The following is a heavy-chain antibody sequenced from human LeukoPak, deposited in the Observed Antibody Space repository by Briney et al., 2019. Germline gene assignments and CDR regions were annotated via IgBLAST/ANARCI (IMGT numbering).Heavy chain of an antibody. CDR1: GFTFSSYA. V-gene: IGHV3-21*01. J-gene: IGHJ4*02. CDR2: ISSSSSYI. Sequence: SEGSLRLSCAASGFTFSSYAMSWVRQAPGKGLEWVSSISSSSSYIYYADSVEGRFTISRDNAKNSLYLQMNSLRAEDTAVYYCARGSGSYYNLLFDYWGQGTLVTVSS. D-gene: IGHD3-10*01. CDR3: ARGSGSYYNLLFDY.